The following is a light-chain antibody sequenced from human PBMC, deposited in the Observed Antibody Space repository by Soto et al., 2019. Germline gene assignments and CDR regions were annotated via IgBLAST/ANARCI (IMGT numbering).Light chain of an antibody. V-gene: IGLV6-57*02. J-gene: IGLJ3*02. CDR2: EDN. CDR1: SGSIASNY. CDR3: QSYDSSNHRV. Sequence: NFMLTQPHSVSESPGKTVTISCTGSSGSIASNYVQWYQQRPGSAPTTVIYEDNQRPSGVPDRFSGSIDSSSNSASLTISGLKTEDEADYYCQSYDSSNHRVFGGGTQLTLL.